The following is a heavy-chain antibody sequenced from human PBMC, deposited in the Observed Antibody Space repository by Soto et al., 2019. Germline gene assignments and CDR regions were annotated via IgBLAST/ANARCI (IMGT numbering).Heavy chain of an antibody. CDR1: GGSISSYY. J-gene: IGHJ4*02. D-gene: IGHD4-17*01. CDR2: IYYSGST. V-gene: IGHV4-59*01. CDR3: ARDSFYGDYFDY. Sequence: PSETLSLTCTVSGGSISSYYWSWIRQPPGKGPEWIGYIYYSGSTNYNPSLKSRVTISVDTSKNQFSLKLSSVTAADTAVYYCARDSFYGDYFDYWGQGTLVTVSS.